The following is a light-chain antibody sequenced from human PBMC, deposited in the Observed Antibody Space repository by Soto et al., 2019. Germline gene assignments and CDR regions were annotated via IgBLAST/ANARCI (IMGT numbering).Light chain of an antibody. J-gene: IGKJ1*01. CDR3: QQYYSYPRT. CDR2: AAS. CDR1: QSISTC. Sequence: DIQMTQSPSTMSASVSARVTTACRASQSISTCLAWYQQKPGKAPKLLIYAASTLQSGVPSRFSGSGSGTDFTLTISSLQPEDFATYYCQQYYSYPRTFGQGTKVDIK. V-gene: IGKV1-5*01.